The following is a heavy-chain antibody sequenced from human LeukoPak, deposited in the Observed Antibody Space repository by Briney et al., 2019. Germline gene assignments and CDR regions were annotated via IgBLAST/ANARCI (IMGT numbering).Heavy chain of an antibody. CDR2: INPNSGGT. D-gene: IGHD4-23*01. J-gene: IGHJ5*02. V-gene: IGHV1-2*02. CDR3: ARYGSVYGGNSVYNWFDR. CDR1: GYTFTGYY. Sequence: ASVTVSFKASGYTFTGYYMHWVRQAPGQGREGVGWINPNSGGTNYAQKFQGRVTMTRDTSISTAYMELSRLRSDDTAVYYCARYGSVYGGNSVYNWFDRWGQGTLVTVSS.